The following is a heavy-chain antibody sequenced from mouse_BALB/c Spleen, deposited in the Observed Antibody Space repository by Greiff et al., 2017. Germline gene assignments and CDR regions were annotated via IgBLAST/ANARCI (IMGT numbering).Heavy chain of an antibody. J-gene: IGHJ2*01. CDR2: IDPETGGT. D-gene: IGHD1-1*01. CDR1: GYTFTDYE. Sequence: QVQLQQSGAELVRPGASVTLSCKASGYTFTDYEMHWVKQTPVHGLEWIGAIDPETGGTAYNQKFKGKATLTADKSSSTAYMELRSLTSEDSAVYYCTRKGVITTVVADYWGQGTTLTVSS. CDR3: TRKGVITTVVADY. V-gene: IGHV1-15*01.